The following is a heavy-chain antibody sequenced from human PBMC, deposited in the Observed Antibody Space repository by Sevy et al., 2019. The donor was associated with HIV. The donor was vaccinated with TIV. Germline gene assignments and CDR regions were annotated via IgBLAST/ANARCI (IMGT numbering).Heavy chain of an antibody. V-gene: IGHV3-72*01. CDR2: IRNKANSYTT. CDR1: GFTFSKYS. D-gene: IGHD3-16*01. CDR3: ARDLRSGGAHFDY. J-gene: IGHJ4*02. Sequence: GGSLRLSCAASGFTFSKYSMSWVRQAPGKGLEWVGRIRNKANSYTTEYAASVKGRFTISRDDSKNSLYLQMNSLKTEDTAIYYCARDLRSGGAHFDYWGQGTLVTVSS.